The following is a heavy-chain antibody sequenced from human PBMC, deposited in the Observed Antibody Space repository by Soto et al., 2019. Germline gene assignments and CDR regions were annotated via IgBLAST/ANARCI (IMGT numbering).Heavy chain of an antibody. CDR3: ARHKVIYSSSWGEYFQH. J-gene: IGHJ1*01. CDR2: IYYSGST. CDR1: GGSISSSSYY. V-gene: IGHV4-39*01. Sequence: QLQLQESGPGLVKPSETLSLTCTVSGGSISSSSYYWGWIRQPPGKGLEWIGSIYYSGSTYYNPSLKSRVTISVDTSKNQFSLKLSSVTAADTAVYYCARHKVIYSSSWGEYFQHWGQGTLVTVSS. D-gene: IGHD6-13*01.